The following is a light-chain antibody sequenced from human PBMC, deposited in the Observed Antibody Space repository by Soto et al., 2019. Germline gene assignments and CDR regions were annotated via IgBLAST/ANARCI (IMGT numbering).Light chain of an antibody. J-gene: IGKJ1*01. Sequence: EMVMTQSPATLSVSPVEIANLYFIASQSVSSNLAWYQQKPGQAPRLLIYGASTRATGIPARFSGSGSGTEFTLTIRSLQSEDFAVYYCQQYNNWPPWKCGQGTKGDIK. CDR1: QSVSSN. CDR3: QQYNNWPPWK. CDR2: GAS. V-gene: IGKV3-15*01.